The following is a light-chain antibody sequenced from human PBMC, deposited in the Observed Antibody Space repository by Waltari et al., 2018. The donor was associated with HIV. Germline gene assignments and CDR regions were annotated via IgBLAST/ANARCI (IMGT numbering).Light chain of an antibody. Sequence: QSVLTQPPSVSAAPGQTVTISCSGSSSNIGNHDLSWYQQLPGTAHKLLIYGNNKRPSGTPVRFSGSKSGTSATLGITGLQTGDEADYYCVTWDSSLSAVFGGGTKLTVL. CDR3: VTWDSSLSAV. V-gene: IGLV1-51*01. J-gene: IGLJ3*02. CDR2: GNN. CDR1: SSNIGNHD.